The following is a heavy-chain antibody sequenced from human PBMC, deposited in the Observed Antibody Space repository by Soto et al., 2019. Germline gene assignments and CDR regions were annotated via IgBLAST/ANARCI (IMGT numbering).Heavy chain of an antibody. D-gene: IGHD2-2*01. J-gene: IGHJ4*02. V-gene: IGHV3-21*01. CDR1: GFTFSSYS. Sequence: GGSLRLSCAASGFTFSSYSMNWVRQAPGKGLEWVSSISSSSSYIYYADSVKGRFTISRDNAKNSLYLQMNSLRAEDTAVYYCARGYCSSTSCFYFDYWGQGTLVTVSS. CDR3: ARGYCSSTSCFYFDY. CDR2: ISSSSSYI.